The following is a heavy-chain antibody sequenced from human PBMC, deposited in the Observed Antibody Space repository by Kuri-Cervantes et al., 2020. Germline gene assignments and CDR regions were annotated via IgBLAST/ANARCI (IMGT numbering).Heavy chain of an antibody. V-gene: IGHV4-59*12. J-gene: IGHJ4*02. CDR2: IYYSGST. D-gene: IGHD3-10*01. Sequence: ESLKISCTVSGGSINNYYWNWIRQSPGKGLEWIGYIYYSGSTNYNPSLKSRVTISVDTSKNQFSLKLSSVTAADTAVYYCASRRITMVRGVRFFDYWGQGTLVTVSS. CDR1: GGSINNYY. CDR3: ASRRITMVRGVRFFDY.